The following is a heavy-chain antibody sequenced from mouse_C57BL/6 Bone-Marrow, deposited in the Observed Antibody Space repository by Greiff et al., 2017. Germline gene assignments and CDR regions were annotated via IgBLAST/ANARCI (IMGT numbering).Heavy chain of an antibody. J-gene: IGHJ4*01. V-gene: IGHV1-69*01. Sequence: QFQLQQPGAELVMPGASVKLSCKPSGNTFTSYWMPWVKQRPGQGLNWIGEIDPLVSYTNYNQKFKGKSTLTVDKSSSTAYMQLSSLTSEDSAVYYCARDYGTAYYAMDYWGQGTSVTVSS. CDR2: IDPLVSYT. CDR1: GNTFTSYW. D-gene: IGHD2-4*01. CDR3: ARDYGTAYYAMDY.